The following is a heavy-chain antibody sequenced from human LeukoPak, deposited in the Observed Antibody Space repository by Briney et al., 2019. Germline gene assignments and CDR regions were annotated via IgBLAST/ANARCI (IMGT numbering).Heavy chain of an antibody. CDR2: IYYRGST. Sequence: SETLSLTCTVSGGSISSYYWSWIRQPAGKGLERIGSIYYRGSTYYNPSLKSRVTISVDTSKNQFSLKLSSVTAADTAVYYCARQSWVVGATWLGAFDIWGQGTMVTVSS. D-gene: IGHD1-26*01. J-gene: IGHJ3*02. CDR1: GGSISSYY. CDR3: ARQSWVVGATWLGAFDI. V-gene: IGHV4-59*05.